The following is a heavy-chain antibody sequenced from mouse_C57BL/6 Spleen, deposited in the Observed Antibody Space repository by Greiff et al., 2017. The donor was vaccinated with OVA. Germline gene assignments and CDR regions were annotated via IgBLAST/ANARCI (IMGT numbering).Heavy chain of an antibody. J-gene: IGHJ4*01. CDR2: IYPGDGDT. Sequence: VQLQQSGAELVKPGASVKISCKASGYAFSSYWMNWVKQRPGKGLEWIGQIYPGDGDTNYNGKFKGKATLTADKSSSTAYMQLSSLTSEDSAVYFCASSQATGAMDYWGQGTSVTVSS. CDR1: GYAFSSYW. V-gene: IGHV1-80*01. D-gene: IGHD3-2*02. CDR3: ASSQATGAMDY.